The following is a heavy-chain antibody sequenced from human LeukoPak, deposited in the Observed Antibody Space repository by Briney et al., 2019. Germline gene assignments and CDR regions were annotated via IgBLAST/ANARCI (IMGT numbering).Heavy chain of an antibody. CDR3: AKDPRGPVVNAGWFDP. V-gene: IGHV3-23*01. J-gene: IGHJ5*02. CDR2: ISGSGGST. D-gene: IGHD2-21*01. Sequence: GGSLRLSCAASGFTFSSYGMNWVRQAPGKGLEWVSAISGSGGSTYYADSVKGRFTISRDNSKNTLYLQMNSLRAEDTAVYYCAKDPRGPVVNAGWFDPWGQGTLVTVSS. CDR1: GFTFSSYG.